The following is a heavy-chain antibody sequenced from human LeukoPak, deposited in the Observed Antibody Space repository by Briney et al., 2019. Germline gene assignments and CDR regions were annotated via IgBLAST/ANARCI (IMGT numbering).Heavy chain of an antibody. CDR3: ARSSSVTIPGYYFDY. D-gene: IGHD2-21*01. Sequence: ASVKVSCKASGYTFTTYGISWVRQAPGQGLEWMGWISAYNGNTNYAQKLQGRVTMTTDTSTSTAYMELRSLRSDDTAVYYCARSSSVTIPGYYFDYWGQGTLVTVSS. V-gene: IGHV1-18*01. J-gene: IGHJ4*02. CDR1: GYTFTTYG. CDR2: ISAYNGNT.